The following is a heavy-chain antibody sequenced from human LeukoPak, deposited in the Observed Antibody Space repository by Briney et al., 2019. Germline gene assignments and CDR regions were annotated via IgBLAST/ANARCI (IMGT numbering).Heavy chain of an antibody. CDR3: ARGWQINSSGGFVDP. J-gene: IGHJ5*02. V-gene: IGHV1-2*02. Sequence: ASVWVSCKASGYILTDYYVHWVRQAPGQGLEWMGLINPNSGGTNFAQKYQGRVTMTRDTSITTAYMELSRLSSDDTAVYYCARGWQINSSGGFVDPWGQGTLVTVSS. CDR1: GYILTDYY. CDR2: INPNSGGT. D-gene: IGHD6-6*01.